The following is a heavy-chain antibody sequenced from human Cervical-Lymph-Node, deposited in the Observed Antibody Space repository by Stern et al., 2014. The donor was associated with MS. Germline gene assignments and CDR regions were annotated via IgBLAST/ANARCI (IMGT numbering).Heavy chain of an antibody. CDR1: GGSFRGYS. CDR3: ASLLQYGSGSSDY. V-gene: IGHV4-34*01. Sequence: QVQLQQWGAGLLNPSESLSLTCAVYGGSFRGYSCSWIRQPPGKGLEWMGEINHSGSTNYNPSLKSRVPISVDTSKTQFSLKLSSVTAADTAVYYCASLLQYGSGSSDYWGQGTLVTVSS. D-gene: IGHD3-10*01. CDR2: INHSGST. J-gene: IGHJ4*02.